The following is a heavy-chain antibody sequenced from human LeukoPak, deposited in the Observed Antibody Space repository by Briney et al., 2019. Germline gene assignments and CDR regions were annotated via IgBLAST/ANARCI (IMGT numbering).Heavy chain of an antibody. CDR2: IYYSGST. V-gene: IGHV4-59*08. CDR3: ARHSRIGITMVRGVFDY. J-gene: IGHJ4*02. CDR1: GGSISSYY. Sequence: SETLSLTCTVSGGSISSYYWSWIRQPPGKGLEWIGYIYYSGSTNYNPSLKSRVTISVDTSKNQFSLKLSSVTAADTAVYYCARHSRIGITMVRGVFDYWGQGTLVTVSS. D-gene: IGHD3-10*01.